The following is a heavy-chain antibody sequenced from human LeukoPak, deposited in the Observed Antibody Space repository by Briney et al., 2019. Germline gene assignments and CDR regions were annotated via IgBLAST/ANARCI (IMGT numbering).Heavy chain of an antibody. CDR3: ARVCGGGFGCFDY. J-gene: IGHJ4*02. D-gene: IGHD3-10*01. Sequence: PSQTLSLTCAASGGSISSGGYSWSWIRQPPGKGLEWIGYIYHSGSTYYNPSLKSRVTISVDRSKNQFSLKLSSVTAADTAVYYCARVCGGGFGCFDYWGQGTLVTVSS. V-gene: IGHV4-30-2*01. CDR1: GGSISSGGYS. CDR2: IYHSGST.